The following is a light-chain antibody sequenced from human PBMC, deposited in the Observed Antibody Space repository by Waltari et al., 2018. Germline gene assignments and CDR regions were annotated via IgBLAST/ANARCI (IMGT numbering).Light chain of an antibody. CDR1: QDISNH. CDR2: DAS. CDR3: QQYDKLSVT. J-gene: IGKJ3*01. V-gene: IGKV1-33*01. Sequence: DIQVTPTPSCLSAAVGDRVTITCQASQDISNHLKWYQQKPGKAPKLLSYDASNLEIGDPSRFNGSGSGTEFPFTISSLQPEDIAPHHCQQYDKLSVTFGPVPRVYI.